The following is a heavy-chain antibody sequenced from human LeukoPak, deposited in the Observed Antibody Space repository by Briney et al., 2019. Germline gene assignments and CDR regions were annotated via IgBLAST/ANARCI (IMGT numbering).Heavy chain of an antibody. D-gene: IGHD3-22*01. Sequence: SETLSLTCAVYGGSFSGYYWSWIRQPPGKGLEWIGEINHSGSTNYNPSLKSRVTISVDTSKNQFSLKLSSVTAADTAVYYCARHALIPRYYYDSSGYYYFDYWGQGTLVTDSS. CDR1: GGSFSGYY. CDR3: ARHALIPRYYYDSSGYYYFDY. V-gene: IGHV4-34*01. CDR2: INHSGST. J-gene: IGHJ4*02.